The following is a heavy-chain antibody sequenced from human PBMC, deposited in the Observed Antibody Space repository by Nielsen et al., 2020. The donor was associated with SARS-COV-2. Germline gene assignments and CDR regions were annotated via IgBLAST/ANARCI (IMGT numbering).Heavy chain of an antibody. D-gene: IGHD2-2*01. V-gene: IGHV3-74*01. Sequence: GESLKISCAASGFTFSSYWMHWVRQAPGKGLVWVSRINSDGSSTSYADSVKGRFTISRDNAKNTLYLQMNSLRAEDTAVYYCARDRGYCSSTSCYGPNGDSYYYYGMDVWGQGTTVTVSS. CDR3: ARDRGYCSSTSCYGPNGDSYYYYGMDV. CDR2: INSDGSST. J-gene: IGHJ6*02. CDR1: GFTFSSYW.